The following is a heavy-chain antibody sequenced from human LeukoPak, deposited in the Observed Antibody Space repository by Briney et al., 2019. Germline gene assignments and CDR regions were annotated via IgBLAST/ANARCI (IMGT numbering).Heavy chain of an antibody. J-gene: IGHJ4*02. CDR1: GGSISSYY. CDR2: IYYSGST. D-gene: IGHD5-12*01. CDR3: ARDKDGSGYDFDY. V-gene: IGHV4-59*01. Sequence: SETLSLTCTVSGGSISSYYWSWLRQPPGKGLEWIGYIYYSGSTNYNPSLKSRVTISVDTSKNQFSLKLSSVTAADTAVYYCARDKDGSGYDFDYWGQGTLVTVSS.